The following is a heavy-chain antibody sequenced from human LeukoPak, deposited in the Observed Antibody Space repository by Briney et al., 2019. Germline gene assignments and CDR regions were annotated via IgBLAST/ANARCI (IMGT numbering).Heavy chain of an antibody. V-gene: IGHV4-59*08. CDR1: GGSISSYY. J-gene: IGHJ4*02. CDR3: ARRGDSWSYYFDY. CDR2: IYYNGGT. D-gene: IGHD3-16*01. Sequence: PSETLSLTCTVSGGSISSYYWSWIRQPPGKGLEWIGYIYYNGGTNYNPSLESRLTMSVDTSKNQFSLKLRSVTAADTAVYYCARRGDSWSYYFDYWGQGTLVTVSS.